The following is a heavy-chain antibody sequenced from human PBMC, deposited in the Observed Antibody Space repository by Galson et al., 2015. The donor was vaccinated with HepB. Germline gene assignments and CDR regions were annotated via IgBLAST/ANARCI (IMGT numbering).Heavy chain of an antibody. CDR3: AKGHIAVAGTYYYYGMDV. CDR1: GFTFSSYA. J-gene: IGHJ6*02. Sequence: LRLSCAASGFTFSSYAMHWVRQAPGEGLEGGSGISWNSGSIGYADSVKGRFTISRDNAKNSLYLQMNSLRAEDTALYYCAKGHIAVAGTYYYYGMDVWGQGTTVTVSS. CDR2: ISWNSGSI. V-gene: IGHV3-9*01. D-gene: IGHD6-19*01.